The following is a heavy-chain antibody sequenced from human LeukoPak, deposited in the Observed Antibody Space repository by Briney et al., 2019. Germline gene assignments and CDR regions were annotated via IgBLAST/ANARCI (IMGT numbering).Heavy chain of an antibody. J-gene: IGHJ5*02. CDR1: GYDFTNYW. CDR2: ISAYNGNT. CDR3: ARDITMIVVVIDPPDNWFDP. Sequence: GESLKISCQGSGYDFTNYWIGWVRQAPGQGLEWMGWISAYNGNTNYAQKLQGRVTMTTDTSTSTAYMELRSLRSDDTAVYYCARDITMIVVVIDPPDNWFDPWGQGTLVTVSS. D-gene: IGHD3-22*01. V-gene: IGHV1-18*04.